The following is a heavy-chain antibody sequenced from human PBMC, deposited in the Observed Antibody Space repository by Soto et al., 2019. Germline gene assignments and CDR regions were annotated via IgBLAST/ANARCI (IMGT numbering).Heavy chain of an antibody. D-gene: IGHD2-8*01. CDR3: ARGHSTDCSNGVCSFFYNHEMDV. V-gene: IGHV1-2*04. CDR1: GYSFTDYH. J-gene: IGHJ6*02. Sequence: SVKVSCKASGYSFTDYHIHWVRQAPGQGLEWLGRINPKSGGTSTAQKFQGWVTMTRDRSISTVYMELTRLRSDDTAVYFCARGHSTDCSNGVCSFFYNHEMDVWGQGTTVTVS. CDR2: INPKSGGT.